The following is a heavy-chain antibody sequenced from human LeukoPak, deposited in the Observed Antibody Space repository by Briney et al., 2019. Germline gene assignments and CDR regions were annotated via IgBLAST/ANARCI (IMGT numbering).Heavy chain of an antibody. D-gene: IGHD3-3*01. J-gene: IGHJ5*02. Sequence: ASVRVSCKTSGYSFTDYYIHWVRQAPGQGLEWMGWINTKSGRTSSTRKFQGRVTMTRDPSITTVYMDMAWLTSDDTAIYFCARADFIDAGPYLIGPWGQGTLVTVSS. CDR2: INTKSGRT. CDR1: GYSFTDYY. V-gene: IGHV1-2*02. CDR3: ARADFIDAGPYLIGP.